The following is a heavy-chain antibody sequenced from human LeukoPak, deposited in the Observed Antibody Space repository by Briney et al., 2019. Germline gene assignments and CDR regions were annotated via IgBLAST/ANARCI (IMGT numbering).Heavy chain of an antibody. CDR2: IIPIFGTA. J-gene: IGHJ4*02. CDR3: ARDPLPPYYYDSSGYYFDY. D-gene: IGHD3-22*01. CDR1: GGTFSSYA. Sequence: ASVKVSCKASGGTFSSYAISWVRQAPGQGREWMGGIIPIFGTANYAQKFQGRVTITADESTSTAYMELSSLRSEDTAVYYCARDPLPPYYYDSSGYYFDYWGQGTLVTVSS. V-gene: IGHV1-69*13.